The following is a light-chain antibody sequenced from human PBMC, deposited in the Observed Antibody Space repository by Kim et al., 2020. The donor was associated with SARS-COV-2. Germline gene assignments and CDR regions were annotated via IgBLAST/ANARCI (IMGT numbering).Light chain of an antibody. CDR3: SVLHNGGRP. Sequence: PGGTVTLPCGSSTGPVTSGHYPYWFQQKPGQVPRTLIYDTSNKDSWTPARFSGSLLGGKAALTLSDAQPEDEADYYCSVLHNGGRPFGGGTQLTVL. CDR2: DTS. CDR1: TGPVTSGHY. J-gene: IGLJ2*01. V-gene: IGLV7-46*01.